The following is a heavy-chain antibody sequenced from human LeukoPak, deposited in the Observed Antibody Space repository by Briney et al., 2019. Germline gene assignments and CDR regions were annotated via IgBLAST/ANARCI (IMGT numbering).Heavy chain of an antibody. Sequence: GASVKVSCKASGGTFSSYLISWVRQAPGQGLEWLGGIHSSVATAKYSQHFQGRVTITADKSTTTAFLELNSLTSEDTAVYYCAKAVIHRLSGDNFYYYMDVWGNGTTVTVSS. CDR1: GGTFSSYL. CDR2: IHSSVATA. J-gene: IGHJ6*03. V-gene: IGHV1-69*06. D-gene: IGHD5-12*01. CDR3: AKAVIHRLSGDNFYYYMDV.